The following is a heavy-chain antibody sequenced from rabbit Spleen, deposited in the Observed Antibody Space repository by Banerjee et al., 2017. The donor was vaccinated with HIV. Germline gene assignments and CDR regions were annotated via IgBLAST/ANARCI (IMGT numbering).Heavy chain of an antibody. V-gene: IGHV1S47*01. J-gene: IGHJ4*01. CDR3: VREVAVKLNL. CDR1: GFDFNNYD. D-gene: IGHD4-1*01. CDR2: IDPVFGIT. Sequence: QEQLVESGGGLVQPGGSLKLSCKASGFDFNNYDMRWVRQAPGKGLEWIGYIDPVFGITSQVNSASGRFPIAMDHNPNTLSAALTGPKVAVTAPDFGVREVAVKLNLWGPGTLVTVS.